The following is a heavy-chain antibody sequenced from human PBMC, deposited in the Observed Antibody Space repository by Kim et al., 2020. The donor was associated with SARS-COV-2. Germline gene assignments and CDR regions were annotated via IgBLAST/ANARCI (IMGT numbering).Heavy chain of an antibody. CDR1: GGSFSAYY. Sequence: SETLSLTCAVYGGSFSAYYWSWIRQPPGKGLEWLGEINHSGVGNHSPFLKSRVTVSVDTAKNQFSLGMRSVTAAGTAFYYCASGPTRWTPEGGDGFDVWG. J-gene: IGHJ3*01. CDR2: INHSGVG. V-gene: IGHV4-34*01. CDR3: ASGPTRWTPEGGDGFDV.